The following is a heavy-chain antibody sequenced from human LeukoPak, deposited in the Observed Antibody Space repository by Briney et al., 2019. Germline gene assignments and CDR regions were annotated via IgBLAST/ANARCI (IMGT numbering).Heavy chain of an antibody. CDR3: ARGPPPGYYDILTGYDY. V-gene: IGHV3-7*01. Sequence: GGSLRLSCAASGFTFSSYWMSWVRQAPGKGLEWVANIKQDGSEKYYVDSVKGRFTISRDNAKNSLYLQMNSLRAEDTAVYYCARGPPPGYYDILTGYDYWGQGTLVTVSS. D-gene: IGHD3-9*01. CDR1: GFTFSSYW. CDR2: IKQDGSEK. J-gene: IGHJ4*02.